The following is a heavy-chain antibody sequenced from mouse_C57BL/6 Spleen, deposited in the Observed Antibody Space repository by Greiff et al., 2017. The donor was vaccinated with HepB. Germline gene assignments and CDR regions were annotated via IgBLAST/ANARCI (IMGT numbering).Heavy chain of an antibody. D-gene: IGHD2-4*01. CDR2: IDPSDSET. J-gene: IGHJ4*01. CDR1: GYTFTSYW. CDR3: ARGRRIYYDYDGVMDY. V-gene: IGHV1-52*01. Sequence: QVQLQQPGAELVRPGSSVKLSCKASGYTFTSYWMHWVKQRPIQGLEWIGNIDPSDSETHYNQKFKDKATLTVDKSSSTAYMQLSSLTSEDSAVYYCARGRRIYYDYDGVMDYWGQGTSVTVSS.